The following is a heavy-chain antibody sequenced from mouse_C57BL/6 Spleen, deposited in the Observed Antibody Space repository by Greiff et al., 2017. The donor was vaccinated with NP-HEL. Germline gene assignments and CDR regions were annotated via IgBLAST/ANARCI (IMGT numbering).Heavy chain of an antibody. D-gene: IGHD1-1*01. Sequence: QVQLQQPGAELVKPGASVKLSCKASGYTFTSYWMQWVKQRPGQGLEWIGEIDPSDSYTNYNQKFKGKATLTVDTSSSTAYMQLSSLTSEDSAVYYCARKDHYNGNSFDYWGKGTTLTVSA. V-gene: IGHV1-50*01. CDR1: GYTFTSYW. J-gene: IGHJ2*01. CDR2: IDPSDSYT. CDR3: ARKDHYNGNSFDY.